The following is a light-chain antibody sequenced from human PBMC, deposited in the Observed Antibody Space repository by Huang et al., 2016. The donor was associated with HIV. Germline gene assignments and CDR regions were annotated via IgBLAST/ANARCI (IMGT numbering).Light chain of an antibody. CDR2: SAT. Sequence: DIQMTQSPSSLSASVGDRVTITCRASENIRRYLNWYQQKPGKPPKLLIHSATTVQSGVTSRFSGGGSGTDFTLTITSLQPEDFATYYCQGSLSIPHTFGQGTNLEIK. J-gene: IGKJ2*01. CDR3: QGSLSIPHT. V-gene: IGKV1-39*01. CDR1: ENIRRY.